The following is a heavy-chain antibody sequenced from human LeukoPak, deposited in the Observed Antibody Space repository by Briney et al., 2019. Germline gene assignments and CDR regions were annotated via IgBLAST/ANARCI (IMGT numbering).Heavy chain of an antibody. D-gene: IGHD4-11*01. CDR3: ARHYSSYYYYYMDV. CDR1: GGSISSSSYY. CDR2: IYYSGST. Sequence: SETLSLTCTVSGGSISSSSYYWGWIRQPPGKGLEWIGSIYYSGSTNYNPSLKSRVTISVDTSKNQFSLKLSSVTAADTAVYYCARHYSSYYYYYMDVWGKGTTVTVSS. V-gene: IGHV4-39*07. J-gene: IGHJ6*03.